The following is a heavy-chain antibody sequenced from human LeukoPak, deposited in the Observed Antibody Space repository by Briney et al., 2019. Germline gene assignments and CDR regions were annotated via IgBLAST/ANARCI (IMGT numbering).Heavy chain of an antibody. Sequence: EASVTVSCTASGYTFTSHYMHWVRQAPGQGLEWMGTINPSGGSTTYAQKFQGRVTMTRDMSTSTLYMELNSLRSEDTAVYYCTTDLGGGGIVTLDYWGQGTLVTVSS. CDR2: INPSGGST. D-gene: IGHD3-16*01. CDR1: GYTFTSHY. J-gene: IGHJ4*02. CDR3: TTDLGGGGIVTLDY. V-gene: IGHV1-46*01.